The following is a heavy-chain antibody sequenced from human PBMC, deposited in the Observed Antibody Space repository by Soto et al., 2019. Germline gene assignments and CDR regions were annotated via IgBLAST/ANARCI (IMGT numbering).Heavy chain of an antibody. CDR3: ARHFYDSSGPYYFDY. D-gene: IGHD3-22*01. J-gene: IGHJ4*02. V-gene: IGHV3-23*01. CDR2: IGGLGGNA. CDR1: GFTFRNYA. Sequence: EVQLLESGGGLVQPGGSLRLSCAVSGFTFRNYAMSWVRQAPGKGLEWVSGIGGLGGNAYTADSVKGRFTISRDNSKSTLYLQMSILRAEDTAMYYCARHFYDSSGPYYFDYWGQGSLVTVSS.